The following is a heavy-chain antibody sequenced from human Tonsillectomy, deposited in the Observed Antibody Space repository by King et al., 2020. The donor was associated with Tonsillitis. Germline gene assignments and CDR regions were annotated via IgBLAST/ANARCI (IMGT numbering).Heavy chain of an antibody. D-gene: IGHD6-19*01. J-gene: IGHJ5*02. CDR3: ASLAGGAVALS. CDR1: GGSISSSTYY. Sequence: QLQESGPRLVKPSETLSLTCTVSGGSISSSTYYWGWIRQSPGKGLEWIGSVYYSETTYYNPSLRSRVSISVDTSRNHFSLSLRSLTAADTAVYYCASLAGGAVALSWGQGTLVTVSS. V-gene: IGHV4-39*02. CDR2: VYYSETT.